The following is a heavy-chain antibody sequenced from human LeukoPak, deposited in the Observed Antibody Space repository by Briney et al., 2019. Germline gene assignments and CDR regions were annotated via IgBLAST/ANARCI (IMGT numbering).Heavy chain of an antibody. Sequence: SGGSLRLSCAASGFTFDDYAMHWVRQAPGKGLEWVSGISWNSGSIGYADSVKGRFTISRDNAKNSLYLQMNSLRAEDMALYYCVHSVTPLNWFDPWGQGTLVTVSS. CDR3: VHSVTPLNWFDP. D-gene: IGHD4-23*01. J-gene: IGHJ5*02. V-gene: IGHV3-9*03. CDR1: GFTFDDYA. CDR2: ISWNSGSI.